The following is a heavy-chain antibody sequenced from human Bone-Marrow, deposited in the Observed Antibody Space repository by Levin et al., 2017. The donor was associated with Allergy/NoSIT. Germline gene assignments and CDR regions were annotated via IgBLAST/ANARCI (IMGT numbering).Heavy chain of an antibody. J-gene: IGHJ4*02. V-gene: IGHV3-21*06. CDR2: ISETSTNT. CDR3: ARQMIPTAID. Sequence: PGGSLRLSCVASGFTFRSFAMNWVRQAPGQGLEWVSSISETSTNTDYADSVRGRFTISRDNAKNSLYLQMNSLRVDDTAVYYCARQMIPTAIDWGQGTLVTVSS. CDR1: GFTFRSFA. D-gene: IGHD2-2*01.